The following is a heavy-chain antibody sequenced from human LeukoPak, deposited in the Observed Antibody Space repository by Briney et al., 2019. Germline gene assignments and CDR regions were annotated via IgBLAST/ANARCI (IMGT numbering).Heavy chain of an antibody. J-gene: IGHJ4*02. V-gene: IGHV1-18*01. Sequence: ASVKVSCKASGYTFTSYGISWVRQAPGQGLEWVGWISAYNGNTNYAQKLQGRVTMTTDTSTSTAYMELRSLRSDDTAVYYCARDRYYDFWSGYYTGDIDFDYWGQGTLVTVSS. CDR2: ISAYNGNT. CDR3: ARDRYYDFWSGYYTGDIDFDY. CDR1: GYTFTSYG. D-gene: IGHD3-3*01.